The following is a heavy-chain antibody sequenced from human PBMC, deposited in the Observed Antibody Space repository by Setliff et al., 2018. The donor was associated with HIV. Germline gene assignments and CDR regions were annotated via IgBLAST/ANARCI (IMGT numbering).Heavy chain of an antibody. D-gene: IGHD6-13*01. J-gene: IGHJ5*02. CDR1: GGSISSYH. Sequence: SETLSLTCSLSGGSISSYHWNWIRQPPGKGLEWIGYIYYTGSTTYHPSLKSRLTISVDTSKNQFSLKLSSVTAADTAVYYCAREGLRIAAAGYNWFDPWGPGTLVTVSS. V-gene: IGHV4-59*12. CDR2: IYYTGST. CDR3: AREGLRIAAAGYNWFDP.